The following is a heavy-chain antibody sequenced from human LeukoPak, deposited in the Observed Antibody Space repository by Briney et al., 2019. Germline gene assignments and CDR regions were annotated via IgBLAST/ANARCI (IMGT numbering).Heavy chain of an antibody. D-gene: IGHD3-3*01. CDR1: NGSFSGYY. CDR2: INHSGST. V-gene: IGHV4-34*01. CDR3: ARAEKSSFWSGYRFAY. Sequence: SETLSLTCAVYNGSFSGYYWSWIRQPPGKGLEWIGEINHSGSTNYNPSLKSRVTISVDTSKKQFSLKLSSVTAADTAVYYCARAEKSSFWSGYRFAYWGQGTLVTVSS. J-gene: IGHJ4*02.